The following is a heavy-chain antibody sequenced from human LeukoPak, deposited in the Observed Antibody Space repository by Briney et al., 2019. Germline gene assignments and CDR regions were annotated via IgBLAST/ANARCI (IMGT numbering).Heavy chain of an antibody. V-gene: IGHV1-2*02. CDR2: IFPKSGKA. J-gene: IGHJ5*02. D-gene: IGHD2-8*02. CDR1: GYKFTDSY. CDR3: TRDRGTADRSWFDP. Sequence: ASVKVSCKASGYKFTDSYIHWVRQAPGQGLEWMGWIFPKSGKAKYSQTFQGRVTMTRDTSVDTVYMEVIRLTPDDTAVYYCTRDRGTADRSWFDPWGQGTLVTVFS.